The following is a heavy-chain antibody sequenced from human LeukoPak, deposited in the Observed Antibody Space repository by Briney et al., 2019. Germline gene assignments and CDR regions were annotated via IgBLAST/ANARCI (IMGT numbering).Heavy chain of an antibody. V-gene: IGHV3-30*02. D-gene: IGHD3-22*01. J-gene: IGHJ4*02. Sequence: PGGSLRLSCAASGFTFSSYAMSWVRQAPGKGLEWVAFIRYDGSNKYYADSVKGRFTISRDNSKNTLYLQMNSLRAEDTAVYYCAKDSAPFYYDSSGPDYWGQGTLVTVSS. CDR1: GFTFSSYA. CDR2: IRYDGSNK. CDR3: AKDSAPFYYDSSGPDY.